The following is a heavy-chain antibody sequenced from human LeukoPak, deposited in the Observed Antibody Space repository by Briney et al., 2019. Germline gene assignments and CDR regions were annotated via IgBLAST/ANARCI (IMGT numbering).Heavy chain of an antibody. J-gene: IGHJ4*02. CDR3: ASNPTGIAYSGY. Sequence: PSETLSLTCTVSGGSISSSSYYWGWIRQPPGKGLEWIGSIYYSGSTYYNPSLKSRVTISVDTSKNQFSLKLSSVTAADTAVYYCASNPTGIAYSGYWGQGTLVTVSS. D-gene: IGHD1-26*01. CDR1: GGSISSSSYY. CDR2: IYYSGST. V-gene: IGHV4-39*07.